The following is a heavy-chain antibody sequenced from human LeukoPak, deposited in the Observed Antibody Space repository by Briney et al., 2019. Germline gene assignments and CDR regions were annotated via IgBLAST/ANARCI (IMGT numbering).Heavy chain of an antibody. CDR2: IIPIFGTA. CDR1: GGTLSSYA. J-gene: IGHJ4*02. CDR3: ASSDTAIYSFDY. D-gene: IGHD5-18*01. V-gene: IGHV1-69*06. Sequence: ASVKVSCKASGGTLSSYAISWVRQAPGQGLEWMGGIIPIFGTANYAQKFQGRVTITADKSTSTAYMELSSLRSEDTAVYYCASSDTAIYSFDYWGQGTLVTVSS.